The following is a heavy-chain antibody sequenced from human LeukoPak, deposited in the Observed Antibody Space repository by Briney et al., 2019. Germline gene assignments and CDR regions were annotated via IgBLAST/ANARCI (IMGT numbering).Heavy chain of an antibody. V-gene: IGHV3-30*02. J-gene: IGHJ4*02. Sequence: PGGSLRLSCAGSGFSFSSYGMHWARQAPGKGLEWMAFIRSDGSNKYYADSVKGRFTISRDNAQNSLYLQMNSLRAEDTAVYYCAREEVTRFDYWGQGTLVTVSS. CDR1: GFSFSSYG. CDR3: AREEVTRFDY. D-gene: IGHD2-21*02. CDR2: IRSDGSNK.